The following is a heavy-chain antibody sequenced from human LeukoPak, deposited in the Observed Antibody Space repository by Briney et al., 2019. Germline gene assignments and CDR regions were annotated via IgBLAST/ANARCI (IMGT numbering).Heavy chain of an antibody. CDR2: IYYSGST. V-gene: IGHV4-59*08. CDR1: GGSISSYY. D-gene: IGHD1-1*01. J-gene: IGHJ4*02. CDR3: ARHPGTTGTAGYFDY. Sequence: SETLSLTCTVSGGSISSYYWSWIRQPPGKGLEWIGYIYYSGSTNYNPSLKSQVTISVDTSKNQFSLKLSSVTAADTAVYYCARHPGTTGTAGYFDYWGQGTLVTVSS.